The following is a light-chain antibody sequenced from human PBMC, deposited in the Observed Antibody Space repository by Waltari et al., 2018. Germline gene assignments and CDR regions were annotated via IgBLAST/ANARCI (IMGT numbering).Light chain of an antibody. Sequence: DIVMTQSPESLAVSLGERATINCTSSRSVLYSSNNKNYLAWYQQKPGQPPKLLIYWASTRESGVPDRFSGSGSATDFTLTISSLQAEDVAVYYCQQYYSIPWTFGQGTKVEIK. CDR3: QQYYSIPWT. V-gene: IGKV4-1*01. J-gene: IGKJ1*01. CDR2: WAS. CDR1: RSVLYSSNNKNY.